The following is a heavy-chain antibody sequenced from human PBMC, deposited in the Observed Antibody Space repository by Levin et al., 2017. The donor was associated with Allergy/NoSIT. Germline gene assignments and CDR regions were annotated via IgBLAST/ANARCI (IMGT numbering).Heavy chain of an antibody. Sequence: GGSLRLSCAASGFTVSDYYMNWIRQAPGKGLEWVSYITSSSGYTKYADSLKGRFTISRDNAKNSLYLQMNSLRAEDTAIYYCVREGYTVTGTTTGLDFWGQGTLVTVSS. CDR1: GFTVSDYY. CDR2: ITSSSGYT. J-gene: IGHJ4*02. D-gene: IGHD1-1*01. V-gene: IGHV3-11*05. CDR3: VREGYTVTGTTTGLDF.